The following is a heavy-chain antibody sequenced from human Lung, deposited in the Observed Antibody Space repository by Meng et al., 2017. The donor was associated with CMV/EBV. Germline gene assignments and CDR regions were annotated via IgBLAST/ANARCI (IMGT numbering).Heavy chain of an antibody. CDR2: IKQDGSEK. CDR3: AAVTLTFDF. V-gene: IGHV3-7*01. Sequence: XKIPCVASGFSFSSYWMTWVRQAPGKGLEWVASIKQDGSEKYYVDSVKGRFTISRDNANHSLYLQMNSLRAEDTAVYYCAAVTLTFDFWGQGT. J-gene: IGHJ3*01. D-gene: IGHD2-15*01. CDR1: GFSFSSYW.